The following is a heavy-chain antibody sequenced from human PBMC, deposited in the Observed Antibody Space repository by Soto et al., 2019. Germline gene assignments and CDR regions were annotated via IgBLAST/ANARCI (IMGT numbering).Heavy chain of an antibody. J-gene: IGHJ6*02. V-gene: IGHV4-30-4*01. D-gene: IGHD2-2*01. CDR1: GGSISSGDYY. CDR3: ARDRYCSSTSCLYGMDV. Sequence: PSETLSLSCTVSGGSISSGDYYWSWIRQPPGRGLEWIGYIYYSGSTYYNPSLKSRVTISVDTSKNQFSLKLSSVTAADTAVYYCARDRYCSSTSCLYGMDVWGQGTTVTVSS. CDR2: IYYSGST.